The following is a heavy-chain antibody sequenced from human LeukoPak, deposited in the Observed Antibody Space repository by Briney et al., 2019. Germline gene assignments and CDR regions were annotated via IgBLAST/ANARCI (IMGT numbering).Heavy chain of an antibody. CDR2: IIPIFGTA. CDR3: ARERGSSGHHFDI. D-gene: IGHD3-22*01. J-gene: IGHJ3*02. Sequence: ASVKVSCKASGGTFSSYAISWVRQAPGQGLEWMGGIIPIFGTANYAQKFQGGVTITTDESTSTAYMELSSLRSEDTAVYYCARERGSSGHHFDIWGQGTMVTVSS. CDR1: GGTFSSYA. V-gene: IGHV1-69*05.